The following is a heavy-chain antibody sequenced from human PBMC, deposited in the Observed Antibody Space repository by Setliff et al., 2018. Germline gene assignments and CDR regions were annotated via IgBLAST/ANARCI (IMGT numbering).Heavy chain of an antibody. J-gene: IGHJ4*02. CDR2: IYTSWST. CDR1: GGSISSGGYY. CDR3: ARASVVHAIAVGY. Sequence: SETLSLTCTVSGGSISSGGYYWSWIRQPAGKGLEWLGQIYTSWSTNYNPSLKGRATLSIDASKRQFSLKLTSVTAADTAVYYCARASVVHAIAVGYWGQGTLVTVSS. V-gene: IGHV4-61*09. D-gene: IGHD2-15*01.